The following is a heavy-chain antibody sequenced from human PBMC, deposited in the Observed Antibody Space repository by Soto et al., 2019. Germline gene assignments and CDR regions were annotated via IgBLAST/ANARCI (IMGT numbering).Heavy chain of an antibody. V-gene: IGHV4-59*01. Sequence: PSETLSLTCTVSGGSINSYYWSWIRQPPGKGLEWIGYIYYSGSTNYNPSLKSRVTISVDTSKNQFSLKLSSVTAADTAVYYCARAYGGYADYWGQRALVTVSS. D-gene: IGHD5-12*01. CDR1: GGSINSYY. J-gene: IGHJ4*02. CDR3: ARAYGGYADY. CDR2: IYYSGST.